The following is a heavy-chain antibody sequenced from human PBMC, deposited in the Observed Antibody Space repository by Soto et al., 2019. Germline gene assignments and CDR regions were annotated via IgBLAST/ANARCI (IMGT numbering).Heavy chain of an antibody. Sequence: SVKVSCTASVGTFSSYAISWVRQAPGQGLEWMGGIIPIFGTANYAQKFQGRVTITADKSTSTAYMELSSLRSEDTAVYYCARDGGHGDYYYYGMDVWGQGTTVTVSS. J-gene: IGHJ6*02. CDR3: ARDGGHGDYYYYGMDV. V-gene: IGHV1-69*06. CDR2: IIPIFGTA. D-gene: IGHD3-16*01. CDR1: VGTFSSYA.